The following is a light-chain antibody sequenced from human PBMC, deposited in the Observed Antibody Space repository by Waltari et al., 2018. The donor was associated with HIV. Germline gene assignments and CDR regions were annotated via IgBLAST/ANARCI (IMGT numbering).Light chain of an antibody. CDR2: EVS. J-gene: IGLJ3*02. CDR1: SDLRHYNP. V-gene: IGLV2-14*01. Sequence: SALTQPASVSGTPGQSITISCTGTSDLRHYNPVSWYQHHPGKAPQVIIYEVSNRPTVVSIRFSGSISGNTASLTISEHQAEDEADYFYSSYISSASPEFGGGTKVTVL. CDR3: SSYISSASPE.